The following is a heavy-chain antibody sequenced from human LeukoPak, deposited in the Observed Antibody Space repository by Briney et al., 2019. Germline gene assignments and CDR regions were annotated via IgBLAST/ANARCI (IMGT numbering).Heavy chain of an antibody. CDR1: GGSISSYY. CDR3: ARVGCSGGSCYLPNWFDP. CDR2: IYTSGST. Sequence: SETLSLTCTVSGGSISSYYWSWIRQPAAKGLEWIGRIYTSGSTNYNPSLKSRVTMSVDTSKNQFTLKLSSVTAADTAVYYCARVGCSGGSCYLPNWFDPWGQGTLVTVSS. J-gene: IGHJ5*02. V-gene: IGHV4-4*07. D-gene: IGHD2-15*01.